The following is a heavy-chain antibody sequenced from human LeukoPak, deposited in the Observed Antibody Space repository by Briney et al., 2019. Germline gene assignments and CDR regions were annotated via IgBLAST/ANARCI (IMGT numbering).Heavy chain of an antibody. CDR1: GLAFSNYS. Sequence: GGSLSLSCEASGLAFSNYSMNWVRQAPGRGREWVSYISNSSSNMYYADSVKGRFAISIDNAKISVYLQMNNLRAEDTAVYYCARGAAASAGYWGQGTRVTVSS. CDR3: ARGAAASAGY. J-gene: IGHJ4*02. V-gene: IGHV3-48*04. CDR2: ISNSSSNM. D-gene: IGHD6-13*01.